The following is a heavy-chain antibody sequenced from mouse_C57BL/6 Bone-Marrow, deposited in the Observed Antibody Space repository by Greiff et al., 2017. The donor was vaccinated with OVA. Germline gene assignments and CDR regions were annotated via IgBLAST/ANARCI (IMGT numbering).Heavy chain of an antibody. D-gene: IGHD4-1*01. V-gene: IGHV1-63*01. CDR2: IYPGGGYT. CDR3: ARVRLTGPYFDY. CDR1: GYTFTNYW. J-gene: IGHJ2*01. Sequence: VKLMESGAELVRPGTSVKMSCKASGYTFTNYWIGWAKQRPGHGLEWIGDIYPGGGYTNYNEKFKGKATLTADKSSSTAYMQFSSLTSEDSAIYYCARVRLTGPYFDYWGQGTTLTVSS.